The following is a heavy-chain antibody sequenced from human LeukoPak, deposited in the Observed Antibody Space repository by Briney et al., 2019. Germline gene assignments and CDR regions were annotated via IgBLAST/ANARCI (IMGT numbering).Heavy chain of an antibody. Sequence: SETLSLTCTVSGGSISSYYWSWIRQPAGKGLEWIGRIFSSGSTNYSPSLKSRVTMSVDTSKNQFSLELSSVTAADTAVYYCARQGGGFWYFDLWGRGTLVTVSS. CDR3: ARQGGGFWYFDL. V-gene: IGHV4-4*07. CDR1: GGSISSYY. CDR2: IFSSGST. D-gene: IGHD6-25*01. J-gene: IGHJ2*01.